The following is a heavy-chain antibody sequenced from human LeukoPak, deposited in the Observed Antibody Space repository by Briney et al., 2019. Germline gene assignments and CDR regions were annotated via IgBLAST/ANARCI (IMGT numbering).Heavy chain of an antibody. CDR1: GGSFSGYY. CDR3: ARDQGGD. V-gene: IGHV4-34*01. J-gene: IGHJ1*01. CDR2: INHSGST. Sequence: SETLSLTCAVYGGSFSGYYWSWIRQPPGKGLEWIGEINHSGSTNYNPSLKSRVTISVDTSKNQFSLKLSSVTAADTAVYYCARDQGGDWGQGTLVTVSS. D-gene: IGHD2-21*01.